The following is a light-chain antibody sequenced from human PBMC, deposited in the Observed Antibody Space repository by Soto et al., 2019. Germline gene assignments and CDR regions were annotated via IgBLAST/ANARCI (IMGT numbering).Light chain of an antibody. CDR3: QQYGGVPYT. CDR2: GAS. Sequence: EIVLTQSPGTLSLSPGERATLSSRASQGLTSNFLAWYQQKPGQAPSLLIYGASNRATGVPDRFSGGGSGTDFTLTISRLEPEDFAIYYCQQYGGVPYTFGQGTKLEIK. V-gene: IGKV3-20*01. J-gene: IGKJ2*01. CDR1: QGLTSNF.